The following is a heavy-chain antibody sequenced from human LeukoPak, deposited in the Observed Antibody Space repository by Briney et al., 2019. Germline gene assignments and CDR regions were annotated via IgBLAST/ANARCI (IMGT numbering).Heavy chain of an antibody. V-gene: IGHV4-59*12. CDR1: GGSISSYY. CDR3: ARGNGGHDY. J-gene: IGHJ4*02. D-gene: IGHD4-23*01. CDR2: IYYSGST. Sequence: SETLSLTCTVSGGSISSYYWSWIRQPPGKGLEWIGYIYYSGSTNYNPSLKCRVTTSVDTSKNQFSLKLSSVTAADTAVYYCARGNGGHDYWGQGTLVTVSS.